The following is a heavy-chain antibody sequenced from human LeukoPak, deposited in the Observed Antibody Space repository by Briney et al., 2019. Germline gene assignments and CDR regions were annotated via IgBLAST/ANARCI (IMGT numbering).Heavy chain of an antibody. CDR1: GFTFSSHA. D-gene: IGHD5-18*01. V-gene: IGHV3-23*01. CDR2: ISGTGGST. J-gene: IGHJ6*02. Sequence: GGSLRLSCAVSGFTFSSHAMNWVRQTPGRGLKWVSAISGTGGSTYYADSVKGRFTISRDNSKNTLYLQINSLKAEDTAVYYCAKGGANTTMVSGGVDVWGQGTTVTVSS. CDR3: AKGGANTTMVSGGVDV.